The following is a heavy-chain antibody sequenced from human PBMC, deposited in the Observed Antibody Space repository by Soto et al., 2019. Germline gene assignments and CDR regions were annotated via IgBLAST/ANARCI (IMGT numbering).Heavy chain of an antibody. CDR1: GGTFSSYA. J-gene: IGHJ6*02. Sequence: KVSCKASGGTFSSYAISWVRQAPGQGLEWMGGIIPIFGTANYAQKFQGRVTITADESTSTACMELSSLRSEDTAVYYCARGEFLAAAGILYYYGMAVWGQGTTVTVSS. CDR2: IIPIFGTA. CDR3: ARGEFLAAAGILYYYGMAV. V-gene: IGHV1-69*01. D-gene: IGHD6-13*01.